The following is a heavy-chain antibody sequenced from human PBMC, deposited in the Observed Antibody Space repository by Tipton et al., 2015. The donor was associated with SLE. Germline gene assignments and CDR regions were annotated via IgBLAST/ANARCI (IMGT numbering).Heavy chain of an antibody. CDR2: IYTSGST. CDR3: ATREADWYFDL. V-gene: IGHV4-61*02. J-gene: IGHJ2*01. CDR1: GGSISSGNYY. Sequence: TLSLTCTVSGGSISSGNYYWTWIRQPAGKGLEWIGRIYTSGSTNYNPSLKSRVTISVDTSKNQFSLKLSSVTAADTAVYYCATREADWYFDLWGRGTLVTVSS. D-gene: IGHD5-24*01.